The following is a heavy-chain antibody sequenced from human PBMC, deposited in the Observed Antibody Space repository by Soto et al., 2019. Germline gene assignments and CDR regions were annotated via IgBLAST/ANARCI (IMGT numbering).Heavy chain of an antibody. CDR3: ARDKITGLFDY. J-gene: IGHJ4*02. CDR2: INHSGST. D-gene: IGHD2-8*02. Sequence: QVQLQQWGAGLLKPSETLSLTCAVYGGSFSGYYWTWIRQPPGTGLGWIGEINHSGSTNYNPSLKSRVTIPVDTSKNQFSLKLTSVTAADTAVYYCARDKITGLFDYWGQGTLVTVSS. CDR1: GGSFSGYY. V-gene: IGHV4-34*01.